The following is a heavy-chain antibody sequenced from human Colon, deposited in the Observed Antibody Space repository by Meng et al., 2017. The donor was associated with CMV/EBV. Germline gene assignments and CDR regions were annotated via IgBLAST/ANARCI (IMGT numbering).Heavy chain of an antibody. D-gene: IGHD4-23*01. V-gene: IGHV1-18*01. CDR1: GYTFTSYG. CDR2: ISAYNGNT. CDR3: ARDRSANRGTTVVIQKDY. Sequence: ASVKVSCKASGYTFTSYGISWVRQAPGQGLEWMGWISAYNGNTNYAQKLQGRVTMTTDTSTSTAYMELRSLRSDDTAVYYCARDRSANRGTTVVIQKDYWGQGTLVTVSS. J-gene: IGHJ4*02.